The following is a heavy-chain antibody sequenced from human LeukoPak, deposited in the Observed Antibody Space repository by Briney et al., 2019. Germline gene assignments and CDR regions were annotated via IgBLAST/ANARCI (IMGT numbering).Heavy chain of an antibody. CDR3: ARHCSSTSCYSGFDY. CDR2: MNPNSGNT. V-gene: IGHV1-8*01. Sequence: ASVKVSCKASGYIFTSYDINWVRQATGQGLEWMGWMNPNSGNTGYAQKFQGRVTMTRNTSISTAYMELSSLRSEDTAVYYCARHCSSTSCYSGFDYWGQGTLVTVSS. D-gene: IGHD2-2*01. J-gene: IGHJ4*02. CDR1: GYIFTSYD.